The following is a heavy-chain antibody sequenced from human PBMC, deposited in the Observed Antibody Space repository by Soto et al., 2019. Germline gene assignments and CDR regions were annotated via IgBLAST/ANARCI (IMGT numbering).Heavy chain of an antibody. CDR1: GGSISSGGYY. Sequence: SETLSLTCTVSGGSISSGGYYWSWIRQHPGKGLEWIGYIYYSGSTYHNPSLKSRVTISVDTSKNQFSLKLSSVTAADTAVYYCARGDYYDSSCYFDYRGQGTLVTGSS. D-gene: IGHD3-22*01. CDR3: ARGDYYDSSCYFDY. V-gene: IGHV4-31*03. CDR2: IYYSGST. J-gene: IGHJ4*02.